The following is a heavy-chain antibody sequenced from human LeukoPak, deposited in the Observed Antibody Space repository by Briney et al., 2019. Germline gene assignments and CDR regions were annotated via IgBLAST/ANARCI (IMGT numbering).Heavy chain of an antibody. D-gene: IGHD5-18*01. J-gene: IGHJ5*02. CDR3: ARVDTAMSAFDP. V-gene: IGHV4-34*01. CDR1: GGSFSAYY. CDR2: INHGGTT. Sequence: ASETLSLTCAVYGGSFSAYYWNWIRQPPGKGLEWIGQINHGGTTNYNPSLKSRVTISVDTSKNQMSLRLSSVTAADTAVYYCARVDTAMSAFDPWGQGTLVTVSS.